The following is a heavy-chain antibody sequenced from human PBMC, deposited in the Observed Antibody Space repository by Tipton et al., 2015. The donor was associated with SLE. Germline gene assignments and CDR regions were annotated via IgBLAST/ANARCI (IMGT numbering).Heavy chain of an antibody. CDR1: GGSVSSGSYY. D-gene: IGHD1-1*01. J-gene: IGHJ3*02. CDR2: IYYSGST. CDR3: ARVNWNEAFDI. Sequence: TLSLTCTVSGGSVSSGSYYWSWIRQPPGKGLEWIGYIYYSGSTNYNPSLKSRVTISVDTSKNQFSLKLTSVTAADTAVYYCARVNWNEAFDIWGQGTMVTVSS. V-gene: IGHV4-61*01.